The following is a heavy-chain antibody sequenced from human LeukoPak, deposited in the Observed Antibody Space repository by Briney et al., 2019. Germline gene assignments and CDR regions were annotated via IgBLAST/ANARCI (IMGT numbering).Heavy chain of an antibody. CDR2: IYYSGST. CDR3: ARGAGSYSYGMDV. Sequence: PSETLSLTCTVSGGSISSGDYYWSWIRQPPGKGLEWIGYIYYSGSTYYNPSPKSRVTISVDTSKNQFSLKLSSVTAADTAVYYCARGAGSYSYGMDVWGQGTTVTVSS. J-gene: IGHJ6*02. CDR1: GGSISSGDYY. D-gene: IGHD1-1*01. V-gene: IGHV4-30-4*01.